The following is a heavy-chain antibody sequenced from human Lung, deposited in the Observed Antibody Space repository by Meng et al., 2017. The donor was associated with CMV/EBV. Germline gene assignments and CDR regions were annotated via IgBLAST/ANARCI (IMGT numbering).Heavy chain of an antibody. Sequence: GADLVQPSRTLPSTGAGSGGPLPNHNWWAWVPQPPGKGLEWIGETPHRGSSAYNPSLKGRVSMSIDKSKNQFSLELTSVTAADTAVYHCLRRSGGSVWGQGTLVTVSS. J-gene: IGHJ1*01. D-gene: IGHD3-10*01. CDR2: TPHRGSS. V-gene: IGHV4-4*02. CDR1: GGPLPNHNW. CDR3: LRRSGGSV.